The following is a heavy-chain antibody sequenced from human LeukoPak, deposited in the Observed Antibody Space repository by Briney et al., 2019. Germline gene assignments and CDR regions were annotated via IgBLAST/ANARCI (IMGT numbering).Heavy chain of an antibody. D-gene: IGHD6-13*01. Sequence: GASVKVSCKASGYIFTDYYIHWVRQAPGQGLEWMGWINPHSGGTNYAQNFQGRVTMTRDTSITTVDMELRNLRSDDTAVYYCARVRYSSSWYSFDYWGQGTLVTVSS. CDR3: ARVRYSSSWYSFDY. V-gene: IGHV1-2*02. CDR1: GYIFTDYY. J-gene: IGHJ4*02. CDR2: INPHSGGT.